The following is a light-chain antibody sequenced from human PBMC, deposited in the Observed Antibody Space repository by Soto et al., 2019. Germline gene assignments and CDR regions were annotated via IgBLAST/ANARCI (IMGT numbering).Light chain of an antibody. CDR1: SSDVGSYNL. J-gene: IGLJ1*01. V-gene: IGLV2-23*01. CDR2: EGS. Sequence: QSALTQPASVSGSPEQSITISCTGTSSDVGSYNLVSWYQQHPGKAPKLMIYEGSKRPSGVSNRFSGSKSGNTASLTISGLQAEDEADYYCCSYARSSTYVFGTGTKVTVL. CDR3: CSYARSSTYV.